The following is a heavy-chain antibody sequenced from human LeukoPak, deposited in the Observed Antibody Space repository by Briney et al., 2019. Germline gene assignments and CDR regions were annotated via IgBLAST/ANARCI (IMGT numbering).Heavy chain of an antibody. V-gene: IGHV4-59*01. CDR2: IYYSGST. CDR3: ARGGGDPLSDWYFVY. CDR1: GGSISSYY. D-gene: IGHD2-21*02. J-gene: IGHJ4*02. Sequence: SETLSLTCTVSGGSISSYYWSWIRQPPGKGLEWIGYIYYSGSTNYNPSLKSRVTISVDTSKNQFSLKLSSVTAADTAVYYCARGGGDPLSDWYFVYWGQGTLVTVSS.